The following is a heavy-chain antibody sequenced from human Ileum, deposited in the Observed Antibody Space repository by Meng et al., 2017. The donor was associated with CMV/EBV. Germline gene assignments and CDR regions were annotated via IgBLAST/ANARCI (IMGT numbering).Heavy chain of an antibody. D-gene: IGHD2/OR15-2a*01. V-gene: IGHV3-33*06. Sequence: ASGFNFSNSGMHWVRQAPGKGLEWVAIISSDGSNEHYADSVKGRFAISRDNSKNTLYLQLNSLRAEDTAVYYCAKGCTTFCYYIDYWGRGTLVTVSS. CDR1: GFNFSNSG. CDR3: AKGCTTFCYYIDY. CDR2: ISSDGSNE. J-gene: IGHJ4*02.